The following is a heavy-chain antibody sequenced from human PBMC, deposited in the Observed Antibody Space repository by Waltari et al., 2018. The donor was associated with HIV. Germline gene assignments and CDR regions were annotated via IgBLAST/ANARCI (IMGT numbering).Heavy chain of an antibody. CDR3: AKDRLQGYYNSNSGERPFDH. CDR1: ATNLLRPA. CDR2: ISYDAVNK. Sequence: HVQLIASRVGEDHLGTSISPPCKTNATNLLRPALHRSPHETGKGLEGVATISYDAVNKYYLDSVKGRFTVSRDGSKNTLYLQMNSLRGDDTAIYYCAKDRLQGYYNSNSGERPFDHWGQGTLVTVSS. D-gene: IGHD1-26*01. J-gene: IGHJ4*02. V-gene: IGHV3-30*18.